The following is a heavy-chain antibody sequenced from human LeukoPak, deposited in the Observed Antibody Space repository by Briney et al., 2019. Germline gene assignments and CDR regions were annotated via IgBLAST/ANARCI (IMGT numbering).Heavy chain of an antibody. CDR3: ARHEYSSSWPDY. CDR2: IWPGDSET. V-gene: IGHV5-51*01. Sequence: GESLKISCKGSGFQFTSYWIGWVRQTPGKGLEWMGFIWPGDSETTYNPPFQGQVTVSADTSSSTAYLQWSSLKASDTAMYYCARHEYSSSWPDYWGQGTLVTVSS. J-gene: IGHJ4*02. CDR1: GFQFTSYW. D-gene: IGHD6-13*01.